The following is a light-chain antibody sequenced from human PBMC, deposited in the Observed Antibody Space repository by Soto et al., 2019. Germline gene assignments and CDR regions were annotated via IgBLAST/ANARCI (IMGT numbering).Light chain of an antibody. CDR3: QQYNSYPKT. CDR1: QSISSW. CDR2: DAS. V-gene: IGKV1-5*01. J-gene: IGKJ1*01. Sequence: DIQMTQFPSTLSASVGDRVTITCRASQSISSWLAWYQQKPGKAPNLLIYDASSLESGVLSRFSGSGSGTEFTLTISSLQPDDFATYYCQQYNSYPKTFGQGTKVDIK.